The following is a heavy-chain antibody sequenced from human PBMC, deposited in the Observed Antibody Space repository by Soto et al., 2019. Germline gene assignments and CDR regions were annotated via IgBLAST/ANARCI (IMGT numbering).Heavy chain of an antibody. V-gene: IGHV3-21*01. J-gene: IGHJ5*02. CDR1: VFTFSIYS. CDR2: ISSSSSYI. D-gene: IGHD6-19*01. Sequence: SWGSLRVSCASSVFTFSIYSMNWVRQAPGKGLEWVSSISSSSSYIYYADSVKGRFTISRDNAKNSLYLQMNSLRAEDTAVYYCARDFIIAVDDTNWFDPWGQGTMVTVSS. CDR3: ARDFIIAVDDTNWFDP.